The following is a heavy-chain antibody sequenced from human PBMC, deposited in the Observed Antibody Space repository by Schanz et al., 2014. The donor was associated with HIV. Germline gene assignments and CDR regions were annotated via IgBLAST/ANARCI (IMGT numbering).Heavy chain of an antibody. Sequence: QVQLVESGGGVVQPGRSLKLSCAASGFTFSNYGMHWVRQAPGKGLEWVAVISYDGRNKYFGHSVKGRFTISRDNSKNTLYLQVKSLRAEDTAVYYCTSGSFEFGDLLDDYYYDAMDVWGQGTTVTVSS. V-gene: IGHV3-30*03. CDR1: GFTFSNYG. CDR3: TSGSFEFGDLLDDYYYDAMDV. CDR2: ISYDGRNK. J-gene: IGHJ6*02. D-gene: IGHD3-10*01.